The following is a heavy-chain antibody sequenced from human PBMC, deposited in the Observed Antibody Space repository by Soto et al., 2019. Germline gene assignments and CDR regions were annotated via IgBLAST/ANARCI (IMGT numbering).Heavy chain of an antibody. D-gene: IGHD2-2*01. CDR2: VSSDGSNK. Sequence: QEHLVESGGGVLQPGTSLRLSCAASGFSFSTYGMHWVRQAPGKGLEWVAFVSSDGSNKYYGDSVKGRFTISRDNSKSTVYLEVDSLRVDDTAVYYCAKDRVIQLLPIWPDPWGQGTLVTVSS. CDR3: AKDRVIQLLPIWPDP. V-gene: IGHV3-30*18. CDR1: GFSFSTYG. J-gene: IGHJ5*02.